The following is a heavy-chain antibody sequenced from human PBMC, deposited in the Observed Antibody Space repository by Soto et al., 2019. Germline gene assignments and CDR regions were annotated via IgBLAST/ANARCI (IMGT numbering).Heavy chain of an antibody. V-gene: IGHV1-18*01. Sequence: ASVKVSCKASGGTFSSYTISWVRQAPGQGLEWMGWISAYNGNTNYAQKLQGRVTMTTHTSTSTAYMELRSLRSDDTAVYYCARADSRVAGPYYYYYGMDVWGQGTTVTVSS. D-gene: IGHD6-19*01. CDR3: ARADSRVAGPYYYYYGMDV. CDR2: ISAYNGNT. CDR1: GGTFSSYT. J-gene: IGHJ6*02.